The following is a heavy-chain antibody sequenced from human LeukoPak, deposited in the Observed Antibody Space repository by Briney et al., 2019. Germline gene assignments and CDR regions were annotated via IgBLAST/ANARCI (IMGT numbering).Heavy chain of an antibody. Sequence: GGSLRLSCAASGFSFSTYGLHWVRHTPGKGLEWVAFIRYDGSNEYYADSVKGRFTISRDNSENTLHLQMNSLRVEDTAVYYCARPMNEYDSSGFFHYWGQGTLVTVSS. D-gene: IGHD3-22*01. CDR2: IRYDGSNE. J-gene: IGHJ4*02. CDR1: GFSFSTYG. CDR3: ARPMNEYDSSGFFHY. V-gene: IGHV3-30*02.